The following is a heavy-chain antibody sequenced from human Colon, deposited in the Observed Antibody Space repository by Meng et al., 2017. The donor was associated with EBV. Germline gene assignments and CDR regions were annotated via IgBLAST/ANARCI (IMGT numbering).Heavy chain of an antibody. D-gene: IGHD6-19*01. CDR1: GYTFTSSS. Sequence: VQLVPSWAVLKKPGDFVKVSCQAAGYTFTSSSMNWVRHAPGQGLEWMGWININTGNPTYAQGFTGRFVFSLDTSVSTAYLQIDSLKADDTAVYYCARGNGWRFDYWGQGTLVTASS. CDR2: ININTGNP. J-gene: IGHJ4*02. CDR3: ARGNGWRFDY. V-gene: IGHV7-4-1*01.